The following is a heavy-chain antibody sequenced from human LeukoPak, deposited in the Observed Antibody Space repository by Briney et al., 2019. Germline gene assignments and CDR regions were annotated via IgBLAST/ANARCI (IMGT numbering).Heavy chain of an antibody. V-gene: IGHV1-2*04. J-gene: IGHJ4*02. D-gene: IGHD2-15*01. Sequence: GASVKVSCKASGYTFTGYYMHWVRQAPGQGLEWMGWINPNSGGTNYAQKFQGLVTMTRDTSTSTAYMELSRLRSDDTAVYYCARGYCSGGSCYSPFDYWGQGTLVTVSS. CDR1: GYTFTGYY. CDR2: INPNSGGT. CDR3: ARGYCSGGSCYSPFDY.